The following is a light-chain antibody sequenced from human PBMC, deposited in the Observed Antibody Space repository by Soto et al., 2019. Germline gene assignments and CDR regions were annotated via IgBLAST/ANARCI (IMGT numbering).Light chain of an antibody. CDR1: SSDVGSYNR. CDR3: SLYTSSSTP. Sequence: QSALTQPPSVSGSPGQSVTISCTGTSSDVGSYNRVSWYQQPPGTAPKLMIYEVSNRPSGVPDRFSGSKSGNTASLTISGLQAEDEADYYCSLYTSSSTPFGGGTKVTVL. J-gene: IGLJ2*01. CDR2: EVS. V-gene: IGLV2-18*01.